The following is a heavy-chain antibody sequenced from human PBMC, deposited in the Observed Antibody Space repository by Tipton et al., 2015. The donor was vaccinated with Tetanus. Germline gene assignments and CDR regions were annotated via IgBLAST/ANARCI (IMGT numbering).Heavy chain of an antibody. CDR3: ARGTGDY. V-gene: IGHV4-59*01. Sequence: GLVKPSEDLSLICTVSGASMGDYYWSWFRQPPGKRLEWLGYINHSGTTNYNPSLRSRVALSLDASRNQFSLKLSSVTAADTAVYYCARGTGDYWGQGTLVTVSS. D-gene: IGHD1-14*01. J-gene: IGHJ4*02. CDR2: INHSGTT. CDR1: GASMGDYY.